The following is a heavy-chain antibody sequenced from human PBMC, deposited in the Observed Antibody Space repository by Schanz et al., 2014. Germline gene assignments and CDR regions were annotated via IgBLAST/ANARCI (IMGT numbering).Heavy chain of an antibody. CDR1: GYTFTGYY. CDR2: INPNSGRT. V-gene: IGHV1-2*06. CDR3: AREGCSSTSCYPLDY. J-gene: IGHJ4*02. Sequence: QVQLVRSGAEVKKPGASVKVSCKASGYTFTGYYMHWVRQAPGQGLEWMGRINPNSGRTNYAQKFQGRGTMTRDTSISTAYMELSRLRSDDTAVYYCAREGCSSTSCYPLDYWGQGSLVTVSS. D-gene: IGHD2-2*01.